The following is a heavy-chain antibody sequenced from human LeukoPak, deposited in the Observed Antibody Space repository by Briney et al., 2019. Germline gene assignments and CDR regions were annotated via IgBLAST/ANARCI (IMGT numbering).Heavy chain of an antibody. V-gene: IGHV3-53*01. CDR1: GFTVSSNY. CDR3: AREWEPYYFDY. D-gene: IGHD1-26*01. J-gene: IGHJ4*02. CDR2: IYSGGST. Sequence: GGSLRLSCAASGFTVSSNYMSWVRQAPGKGLEWVSVIYSGGSTYYADSVQGRFTISRDNSKNTLYLQMNSLRAEDTAVYYCAREWEPYYFDYWGQGTLVTVSS.